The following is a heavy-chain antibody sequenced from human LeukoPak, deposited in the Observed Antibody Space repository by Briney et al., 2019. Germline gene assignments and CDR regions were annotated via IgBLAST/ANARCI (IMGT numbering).Heavy chain of an antibody. J-gene: IGHJ6*03. CDR3: AKGIAARDYYYMDV. CDR2: INSDGSST. CDR1: GFTFSSYW. D-gene: IGHD6-6*01. Sequence: PGGSLRLSCAASGFTFSSYWMHWVRQAPGKGLVWVSRINSDGSSTSYADSVKGRFTISRDNSKNTLYLQMNSLRAEDTAVYYCAKGIAARDYYYMDVWGKGTTVTVSS. V-gene: IGHV3-74*01.